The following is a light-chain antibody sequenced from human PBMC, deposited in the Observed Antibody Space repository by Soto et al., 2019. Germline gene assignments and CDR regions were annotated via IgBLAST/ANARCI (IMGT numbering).Light chain of an antibody. V-gene: IGKV3-20*01. J-gene: IGKJ1*01. Sequence: EIVLTQSPGTLSLSPGERATLSCRASQSVSSSYLAWYQQKPGQAPRLLIYGASSRATGIPDRFSGSGSGTDFTLTISRLEPEDFAVYHCQQYGTSWWTFGQGTKVEIK. CDR1: QSVSSSY. CDR2: GAS. CDR3: QQYGTSWWT.